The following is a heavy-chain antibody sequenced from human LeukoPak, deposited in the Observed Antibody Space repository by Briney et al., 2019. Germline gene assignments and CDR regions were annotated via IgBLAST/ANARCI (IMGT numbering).Heavy chain of an antibody. Sequence: PSETLSLTCAVSGGSFSGYYWSWIRQPPGKGLEWIGEINHSGSTNYNPSLMSLVTISVDTSKNQFSLKLSSVTAADTAVYYCARVSIRLRFLEWLPDNRFDPWGQGTLVTVSS. CDR2: INHSGST. V-gene: IGHV4-34*01. CDR3: ARVSIRLRFLEWLPDNRFDP. J-gene: IGHJ5*02. D-gene: IGHD3-3*01. CDR1: GGSFSGYY.